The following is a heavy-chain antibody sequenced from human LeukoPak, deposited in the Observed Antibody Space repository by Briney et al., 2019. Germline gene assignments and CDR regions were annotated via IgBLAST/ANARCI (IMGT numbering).Heavy chain of an antibody. V-gene: IGHV1-69*13. D-gene: IGHD6-19*01. CDR1: GGTFSSYA. CDR2: IIPIFGTA. Sequence: SVKVSCKASGGTFSSYAISWVRQAPGQGLEWMGGIIPIFGTANYAQKFQGRVTITADESTSTAYMELSSLRSEDTAVYYCARELHSSGGFDYWGQGTLVTVSS. J-gene: IGHJ4*02. CDR3: ARELHSSGGFDY.